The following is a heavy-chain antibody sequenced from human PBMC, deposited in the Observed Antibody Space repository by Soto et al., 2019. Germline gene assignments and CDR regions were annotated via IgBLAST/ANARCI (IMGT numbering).Heavy chain of an antibody. CDR2: IYPSDSDT. J-gene: IGHJ6*02. Sequence: GESLKISCKGSGYSFTNYWIGWVRQMPGKGLEWMGIIYPSDSDTRYSPSFQGQVTISADKSISTAYLQWSSLKASDTAMYYCERRKSDYSYGMDVWGQGTTVTVSS. V-gene: IGHV5-51*01. CDR1: GYSFTNYW. CDR3: ERRKSDYSYGMDV. D-gene: IGHD4-17*01.